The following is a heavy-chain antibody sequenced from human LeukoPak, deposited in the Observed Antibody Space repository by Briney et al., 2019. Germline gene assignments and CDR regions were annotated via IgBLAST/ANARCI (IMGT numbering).Heavy chain of an antibody. V-gene: IGHV3-23*01. D-gene: IGHD4-17*01. CDR3: AKGQIFGYGDPF. J-gene: IGHJ4*02. Sequence: GGNLRLSCAASGFTFSTYAMSWVRQAPGKGLEWVSSIDDSDGSTYYADSVRGRFTISRDNSKNTLYLRMNSLRAEDTAVYYCAKGQIFGYGDPFWGQGTLVTVSS. CDR1: GFTFSTYA. CDR2: IDDSDGST.